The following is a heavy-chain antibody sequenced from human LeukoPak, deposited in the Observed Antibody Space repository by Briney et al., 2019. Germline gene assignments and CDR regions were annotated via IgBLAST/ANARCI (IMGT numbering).Heavy chain of an antibody. D-gene: IGHD3-10*01. CDR1: GGSISSGGYY. J-gene: IGHJ4*02. Sequence: PSETLSLTCTVSGGSISSGGYYWSWIRQHPGKGLEWIGYIYYSGSTYYNPSLKSRVTISVDTSKNQFSLKLSSVTAADTAVYHCASLSYGSGSYLDYWGQGTLVTVSS. V-gene: IGHV4-30-4*08. CDR2: IYYSGST. CDR3: ASLSYGSGSYLDY.